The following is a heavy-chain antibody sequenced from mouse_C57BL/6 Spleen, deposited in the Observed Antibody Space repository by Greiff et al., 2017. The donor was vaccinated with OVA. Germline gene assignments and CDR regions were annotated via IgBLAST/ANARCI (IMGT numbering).Heavy chain of an antibody. CDR1: GYSITSGYY. CDR3: ARGRNDFDY. CDR2: ISYDGSN. J-gene: IGHJ2*01. Sequence: EVKLMESGPGLVKPSQSLSLTCSVTGYSITSGYYWNWIRQFPGNKLEWMGYISYDGSNNYNPSLKNRISITRDPSKNQFFLKLNSVTTEDTATYYCARGRNDFDYWGQGTTLTVSS. V-gene: IGHV3-6*01.